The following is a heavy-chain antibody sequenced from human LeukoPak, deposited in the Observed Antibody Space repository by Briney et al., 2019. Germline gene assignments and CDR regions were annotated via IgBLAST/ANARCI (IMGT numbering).Heavy chain of an antibody. V-gene: IGHV1-69*05. CDR3: ARVFTVEMATIGAFDI. CDR2: IIPIFGTA. Sequence: SVKVSCKASGGTFSSYAISWVRQAPGQGLEWMGGIIPIFGTANYGQKFQGRVTITTDEPTSTAYLELSSLRSEDTAVYYCARVFTVEMATIGAFDIWGQGTMVTVSS. CDR1: GGTFSSYA. D-gene: IGHD5-24*01. J-gene: IGHJ3*02.